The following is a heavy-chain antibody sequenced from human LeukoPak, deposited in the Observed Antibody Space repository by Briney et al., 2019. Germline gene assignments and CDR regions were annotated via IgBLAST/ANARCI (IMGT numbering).Heavy chain of an antibody. Sequence: ASVKVSCKDSGYTFTGYYMHWVRQAPGQELEWMGWINPNSGGTNYAQRFQGRVTLTRDSSISTAYMDLSSLKSDDTAVYYCARDLHSSATDLYSRAWTGAFDVWGPRTMVTVSS. CDR1: GYTFTGYY. CDR3: ARDLHSSATDLYSRAWTGAFDV. J-gene: IGHJ3*01. V-gene: IGHV1-2*02. D-gene: IGHD6-19*01. CDR2: INPNSGGT.